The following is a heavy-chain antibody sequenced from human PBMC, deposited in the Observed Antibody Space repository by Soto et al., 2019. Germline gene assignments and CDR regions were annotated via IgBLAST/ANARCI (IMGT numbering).Heavy chain of an antibody. Sequence: ASVKVSCKASGYTFINYYMHWVRQAPGQGFEWMGRISPKSGGTNYAQKFQGRVSMTWDTSLKTAYMELSSLMSEDTAVYYCARRPENFWSGYPEAFDYWGPGTLVTVSS. V-gene: IGHV1-2*02. CDR3: ARRPENFWSGYPEAFDY. CDR2: ISPKSGGT. J-gene: IGHJ4*02. D-gene: IGHD3-3*01. CDR1: GYTFINYY.